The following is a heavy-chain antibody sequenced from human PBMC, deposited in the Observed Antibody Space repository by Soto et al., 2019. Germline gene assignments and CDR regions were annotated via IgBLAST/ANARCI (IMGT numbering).Heavy chain of an antibody. CDR3: ARGTMLRGPGYYYAMDV. CDR1: GDSISRNGFF. Sequence: TLSLTCTVSGDSISRNGFFWTWIRQHPGKGLEWIGYIYNSGSSYYNPSLKSRVIISVDTSKNHFSLNLTAVTAADTAVYYCARGTMLRGPGYYYAMDVWGQGTTVTVSS. CDR2: IYNSGSS. D-gene: IGHD3-10*01. V-gene: IGHV4-31*03. J-gene: IGHJ6*02.